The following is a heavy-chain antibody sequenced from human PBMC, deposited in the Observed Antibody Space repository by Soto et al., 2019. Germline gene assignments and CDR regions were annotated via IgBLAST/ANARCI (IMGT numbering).Heavy chain of an antibody. CDR1: GVSINNGNDY. Sequence: SETLSLTCTVSGVSINNGNDYLTWIRQHPGKGLEWIGHVHYSGSIHYNPSLQSRVTMSVDTSKNQVSLELSSATVADTAVYYCARAAPRYCSGGSCYSGRDYWGQGTLVTVSS. D-gene: IGHD2-15*01. CDR2: VHYSGSI. V-gene: IGHV4-31*03. J-gene: IGHJ4*02. CDR3: ARAAPRYCSGGSCYSGRDY.